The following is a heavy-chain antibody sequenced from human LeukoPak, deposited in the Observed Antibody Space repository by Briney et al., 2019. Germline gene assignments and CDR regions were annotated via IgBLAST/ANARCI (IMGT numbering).Heavy chain of an antibody. J-gene: IGHJ4*02. V-gene: IGHV4-39*07. Sequence: SETLPLTCTVSGGSISSSSYYWGWIRQPPGKGLEWIGSIYYSGSTYYNPSLKSRVTISVDTSKNQFSLKLSSVTAADTAVYYCARVYCSRTSCHLFDSWGQGTLVTVSS. D-gene: IGHD2-2*01. CDR3: ARVYCSRTSCHLFDS. CDR2: IYYSGST. CDR1: GGSISSSSYY.